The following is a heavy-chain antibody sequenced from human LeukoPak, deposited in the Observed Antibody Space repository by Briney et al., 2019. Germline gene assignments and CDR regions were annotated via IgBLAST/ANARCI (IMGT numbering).Heavy chain of an antibody. V-gene: IGHV1-69*04. Sequence: GASVNVSCKASGGTFSSYAISWVRHAPGQGLEWIGRIIPIFGIADYAQKFQGRVTITADKSTSTAYMELSSLRSEDTAVYYCARRGGDYAETFDYWGQGTLVTVSS. CDR1: GGTFSSYA. CDR3: ARRGGDYAETFDY. J-gene: IGHJ4*02. D-gene: IGHD4-17*01. CDR2: IIPIFGIA.